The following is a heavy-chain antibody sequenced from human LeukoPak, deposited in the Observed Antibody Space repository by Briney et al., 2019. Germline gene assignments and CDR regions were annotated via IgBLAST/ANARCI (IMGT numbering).Heavy chain of an antibody. CDR2: IYCSRTT. Sequence: SETLSLTCTVSGGFISSYYWSWIRQPPGKGLEWIGYIYCSRTTEYNPSLKSRVTISADTSKNQFSLKLNSVTAADTAVYYCVRRQWELQYFDLWGRGTLVAVSS. J-gene: IGHJ2*01. V-gene: IGHV4-59*01. D-gene: IGHD1-26*01. CDR1: GGFISSYY. CDR3: VRRQWELQYFDL.